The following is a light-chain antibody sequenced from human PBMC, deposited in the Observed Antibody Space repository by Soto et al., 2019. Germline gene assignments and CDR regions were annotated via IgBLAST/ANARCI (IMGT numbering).Light chain of an antibody. J-gene: IGKJ1*01. V-gene: IGKV1-39*01. Sequence: DIQMTQSPSSLSASVGDRVTITCRASQSSSTYLNWYQQKPGKAPKLLIYAASPLQSGVPSRFSGSGSGTDFTLTISSLQPEDFAAYYCQQSYSTPRTFGQGTKVEIK. CDR1: QSSSTY. CDR3: QQSYSTPRT. CDR2: AAS.